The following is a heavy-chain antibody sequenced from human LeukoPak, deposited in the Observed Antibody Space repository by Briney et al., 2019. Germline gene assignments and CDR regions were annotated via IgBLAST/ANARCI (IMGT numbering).Heavy chain of an antibody. V-gene: IGHV3-23*01. CDR3: AKSRNYGVDAFDI. CDR1: GFTFSNYA. Sequence: PGGSLRLSCAASGFTFSNYAMSWVRQAPGKGLEWVSGISGSGGSTYYADSVKGRFTISRDNSKNTLYLQMNSLRAEDTAVYYCAKSRNYGVDAFDIWGQGTRVTVSS. D-gene: IGHD3-16*01. J-gene: IGHJ3*02. CDR2: ISGSGGST.